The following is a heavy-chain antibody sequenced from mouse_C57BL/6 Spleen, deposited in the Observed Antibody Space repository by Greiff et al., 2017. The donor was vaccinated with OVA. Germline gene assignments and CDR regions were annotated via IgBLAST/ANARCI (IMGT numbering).Heavy chain of an antibody. V-gene: IGHV1-55*01. D-gene: IGHD2-5*01. CDR1: GYTFTSYW. CDR2: IYPGSGST. CDR3: ARRAVYSNFYYAMDY. Sequence: QVQLQQPGAELVKPGASVKMSCKASGYTFTSYWITWVKQRPGQGLEWIGDIYPGSGSTNYNEKFKSKATLTVDTSSSTAYMQLSSLTSEDSAVYYCARRAVYSNFYYAMDYWGQGTSVTVSS. J-gene: IGHJ4*01.